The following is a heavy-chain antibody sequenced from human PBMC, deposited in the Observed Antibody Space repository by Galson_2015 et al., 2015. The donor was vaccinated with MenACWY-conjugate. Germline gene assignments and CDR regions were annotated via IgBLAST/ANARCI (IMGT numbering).Heavy chain of an antibody. CDR3: ARGRWVATKADYYLDY. CDR1: GYTFTNYA. Sequence: SVKVSCKASGYTFTNYAIHWVRQAPGQSLEWLGWINAGNGNTKYSQKFQARVTTTRDTSASTAYMEVYSLRSEDTAVYFCARGRWVATKADYYLDYWGQGTLVTVSA. CDR2: INAGNGNT. D-gene: IGHD4-23*01. V-gene: IGHV1-3*01. J-gene: IGHJ4*02.